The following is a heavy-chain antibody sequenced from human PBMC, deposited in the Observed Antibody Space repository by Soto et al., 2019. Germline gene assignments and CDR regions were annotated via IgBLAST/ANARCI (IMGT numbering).Heavy chain of an antibody. CDR2: ISYDGSNK. Sequence: QVQLVESGGGVVQPGRSLRLSCAASGFTFSSYAMHWVRQAPGKGLEWVAVISYDGSNKYYADSVKGRFTISRDNSKNALYRQMNSLRAEDTAVYYCARVASKYGSGGYVGYWGQGTLVTVSS. J-gene: IGHJ4*02. D-gene: IGHD3-10*01. CDR1: GFTFSSYA. V-gene: IGHV3-30-3*01. CDR3: ARVASKYGSGGYVGY.